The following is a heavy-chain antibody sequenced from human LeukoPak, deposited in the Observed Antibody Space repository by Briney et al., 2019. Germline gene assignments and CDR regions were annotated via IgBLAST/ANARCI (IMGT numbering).Heavy chain of an antibody. J-gene: IGHJ2*01. CDR1: GYTFTSYG. CDR3: ARTFPVLRYFDWLNQERYFDL. CDR2: INPNSGGT. V-gene: IGHV1-2*02. Sequence: GASVKVSCKASGYTFTSYGISWVRQAPGQGLEWMGWINPNSGGTNYAQKFQGRVTMTRDTSISTAYMELSRLRSDDTAVYYCARTFPVLRYFDWLNQERYFDLWGRGTLVTVSS. D-gene: IGHD3-9*01.